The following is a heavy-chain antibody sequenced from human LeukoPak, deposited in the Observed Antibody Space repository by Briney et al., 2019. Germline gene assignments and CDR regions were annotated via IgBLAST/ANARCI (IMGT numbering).Heavy chain of an antibody. V-gene: IGHV3-7*04. CDR2: IRQDASAV. J-gene: IGHJ4*02. D-gene: IGHD3-22*01. CDR3: ARWIHDSAAWRLDY. CDR1: RLTLTTYY. Sequence: GGSLRLSCAASRLTLTTYYMSSVRQAPGKGLEWVANIRQDASAVFQVDSLKGRFTVSRDNTKNSLYLQMSSLRVEDTAVYYCARWIHDSAAWRLDYWGRGALVTVSS.